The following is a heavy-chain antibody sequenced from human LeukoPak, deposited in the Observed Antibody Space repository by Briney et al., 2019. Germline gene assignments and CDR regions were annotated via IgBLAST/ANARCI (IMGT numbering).Heavy chain of an antibody. Sequence: GGSLRLSCAVSGITLSNYGMSWVRQAPGKGLEWVAGISGSGGRTNYADSVKGRFTISRDNPKNTLYLQMSSLRAEDTAVYYCAKDFFILKRTGAVDYWGQGTLVTVSS. V-gene: IGHV3-23*01. CDR1: GITLSNYG. J-gene: IGHJ4*02. CDR2: ISGSGGRT. D-gene: IGHD7-27*01. CDR3: AKDFFILKRTGAVDY.